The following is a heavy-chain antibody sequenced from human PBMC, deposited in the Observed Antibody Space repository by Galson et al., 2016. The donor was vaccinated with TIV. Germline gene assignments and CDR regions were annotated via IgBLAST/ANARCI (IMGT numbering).Heavy chain of an antibody. CDR3: ARDFRTGKYCDY. D-gene: IGHD2-8*02. V-gene: IGHV3-33*01. CDR2: IGHDGNWK. CDR1: GFNFGFYG. Sequence: SLRLSCAASGFNFGFYGMHWVRQAPGKGLEWVAIIGHDGNWKGYADSVKGRFTVSRDNSKNMLFLEMSSPRVEETAVYYCARDFRTGKYCDYWGQGTLVTVSA. J-gene: IGHJ4*02.